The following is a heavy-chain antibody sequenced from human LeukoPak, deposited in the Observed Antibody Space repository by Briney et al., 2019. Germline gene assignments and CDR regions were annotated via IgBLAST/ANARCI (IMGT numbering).Heavy chain of an antibody. D-gene: IGHD3-22*01. CDR1: GFTFSSYA. CDR3: AKSPYYDSSYFDY. CDR2: ISGSGGST. J-gene: IGHJ4*02. Sequence: GGSLRLSCAASGFTFSSYAMSWVRQAPGKGMEWVSAISGSGGSTYYAASVKGRFTISRDNTKNTLYLQMNSLRAEDTAVYYCAKSPYYDSSYFDYWGQGTLVTVSS. V-gene: IGHV3-23*01.